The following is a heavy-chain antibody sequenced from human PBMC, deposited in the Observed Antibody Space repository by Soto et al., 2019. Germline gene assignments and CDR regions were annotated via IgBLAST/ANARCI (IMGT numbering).Heavy chain of an antibody. CDR2: VNGGNGNT. J-gene: IGHJ4*02. V-gene: IGHV1-3*01. D-gene: IGHD1-26*01. CDR1: GYTFTGYA. Sequence: ASVKVSCKASGYTFTGYAMHWVRQAPGQRLEWMGWVNGGNGNTKYSQKLQGRVIITRDTAASTAYMELSSLRSEDTAVYYCAKESGSYPEYYFHYWGQGTLVTVSS. CDR3: AKESGSYPEYYFHY.